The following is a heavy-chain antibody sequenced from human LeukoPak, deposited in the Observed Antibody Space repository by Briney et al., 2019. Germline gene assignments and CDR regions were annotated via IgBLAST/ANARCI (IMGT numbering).Heavy chain of an antibody. V-gene: IGHV4-61*08. D-gene: IGHD1-26*01. Sequence: PSETLSLTCAVSGGSVGSGGHFWSWIRQPPGKGLEWIGYIYSTGSTNYNPSLKSRITVSVDTSKNQFSLKLSSVVAADTAVYYCARTKSQSGSYRYYFDSWGQGTLVTVSS. CDR1: GGSVGSGGHF. CDR3: ARTKSQSGSYRYYFDS. J-gene: IGHJ4*02. CDR2: IYSTGST.